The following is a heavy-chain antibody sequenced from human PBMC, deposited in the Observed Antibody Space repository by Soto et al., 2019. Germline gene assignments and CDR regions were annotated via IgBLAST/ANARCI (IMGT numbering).Heavy chain of an antibody. D-gene: IGHD3-22*01. V-gene: IGHV1-3*01. CDR1: GYTFTSYA. CDR2: INAGNGNT. CDR3: ARAIVVVTPPDY. Sequence: GPSGKVSCKASGYTFTSYAMHLVRQAPGQRLEWMGWINAGNGNTKYSQKFQGRVTITRDTSASTAYMELSSLRSEDTAVYYCARAIVVVTPPDYWGQGTLVTVSS. J-gene: IGHJ4*02.